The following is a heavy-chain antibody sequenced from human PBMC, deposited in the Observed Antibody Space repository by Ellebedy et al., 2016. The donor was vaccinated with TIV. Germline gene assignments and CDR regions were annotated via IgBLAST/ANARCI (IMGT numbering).Heavy chain of an antibody. D-gene: IGHD2-2*01. V-gene: IGHV4-59*12. Sequence: MPSETLSLTCTVSGGSISSYYWSWIRQPPGKGLEWIGYIYYSGSTNYNPSLKSRVTMSVDTSKNQFSLKLSSVTVADTAVYYCAKSERVPAAMGRGYFDSWGQGTLVTVSS. CDR1: GGSISSYY. CDR3: AKSERVPAAMGRGYFDS. J-gene: IGHJ4*02. CDR2: IYYSGST.